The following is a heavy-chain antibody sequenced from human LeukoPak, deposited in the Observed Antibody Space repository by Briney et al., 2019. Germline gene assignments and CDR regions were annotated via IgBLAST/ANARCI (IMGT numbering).Heavy chain of an antibody. J-gene: IGHJ4*02. V-gene: IGHV3-15*01. CDR3: TTVVLIWFGEILSVDY. CDR2: IKSKTDGGTT. Sequence: GGPLRLSCAASGFTFSNAWMSWVRQAPGKGLEWVGRIKSKTDGGTTDYAAPVKGRFTISRDDSKNTLYLQMNSLKTEDTAVYYCTTVVLIWFGEILSVDYRGQGTLVTVSS. CDR1: GFTFSNAW. D-gene: IGHD3-10*01.